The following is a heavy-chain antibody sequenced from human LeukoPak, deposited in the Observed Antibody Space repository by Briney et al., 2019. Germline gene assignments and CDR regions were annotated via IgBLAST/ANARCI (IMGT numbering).Heavy chain of an antibody. D-gene: IGHD3-9*01. J-gene: IGHJ4*02. CDR3: ARLSKGRYFDYIFDY. V-gene: IGHV4-39*01. CDR2: INYLGST. CDR1: GDSVSSGNYF. Sequence: SETLSLTCSVSGDSVSSGNYFWGWIRQPPEKGLEWIGNINYLGSTAYNPSLKSRVTMSVDTSKNQFSLKMTSVTAADTAVYYCARLSKGRYFDYIFDYWGQGTLVTVSS.